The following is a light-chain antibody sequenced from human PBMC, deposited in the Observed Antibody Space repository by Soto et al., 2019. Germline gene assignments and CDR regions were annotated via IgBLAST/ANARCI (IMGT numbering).Light chain of an antibody. J-gene: IGLJ3*02. CDR3: QTWGIGPPVK. CDR1: SGHRNYA. Sequence: QSVLTQSPSASASLGASVKLTCTLDSGHRNYAIAWHQQQPEKGPRYSMTVNSDGSHVKADGIPDRFSASSSGAERYLTISNLQAEDEAHYFCQTWGIGPPVKFGGGTKLTVL. V-gene: IGLV4-69*01. CDR2: VNSDGSH.